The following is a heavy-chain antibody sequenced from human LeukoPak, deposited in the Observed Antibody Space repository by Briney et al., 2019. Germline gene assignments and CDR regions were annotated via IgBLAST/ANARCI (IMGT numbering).Heavy chain of an antibody. Sequence: TGGSLRLSCAASGFTFSTYSMNWVRQAPGKGPVWVSAITSSSSNIYYADSVKGRFTISRDNAKNSLYLQMNSLRAEDKAVYYCARSNLNDYWGQGTLVTVSS. CDR1: GFTFSTYS. CDR3: ARSNLNDY. CDR2: ITSSSSNI. V-gene: IGHV3-21*01. J-gene: IGHJ4*02. D-gene: IGHD2/OR15-2a*01.